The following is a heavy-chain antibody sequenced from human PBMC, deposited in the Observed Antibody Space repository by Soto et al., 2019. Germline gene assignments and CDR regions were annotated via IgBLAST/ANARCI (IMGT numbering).Heavy chain of an antibody. Sequence: GESLQIACKGSGYSFAGYWITWVRQKPGKGLEWMGRIDPSDSQTYYSPSFRGHVTISATKSITTVFLQWSSLRASDTAMYYCARQIYDSDTGPNFQYYFDSWGQGTPVTVSS. CDR1: GYSFAGYW. CDR2: IDPSDSQT. V-gene: IGHV5-10-1*01. D-gene: IGHD3-22*01. J-gene: IGHJ4*02. CDR3: ARQIYDSDTGPNFQYYFDS.